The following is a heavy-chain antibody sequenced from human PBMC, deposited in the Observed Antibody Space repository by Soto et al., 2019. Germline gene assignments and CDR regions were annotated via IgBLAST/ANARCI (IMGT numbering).Heavy chain of an antibody. CDR1: GFTVSSNY. J-gene: IGHJ6*03. D-gene: IGHD3-3*01. Sequence: PGGSLRLSCAASGFTVSSNYMSWVRQAPGKGLEWVSVIYSGGSTYYADSVKGRFTISRHNSKNTLYLQMNSLRAEDTAVYYCARNVLRFLEWKADYYYYYMDVWGKGTTVTVSS. CDR3: ARNVLRFLEWKADYYYYYMDV. V-gene: IGHV3-53*04. CDR2: IYSGGST.